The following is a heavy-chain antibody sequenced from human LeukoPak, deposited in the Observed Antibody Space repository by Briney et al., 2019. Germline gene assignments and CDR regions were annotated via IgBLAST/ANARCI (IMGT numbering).Heavy chain of an antibody. CDR2: IYYSGST. D-gene: IGHD6-19*01. Sequence: PSETLSLTCTVSGGSISSSSYYWGWIRQPPGKGLEWIGRIYYSGSTYYNPSLKSRVTISVDTSKNQFPLKLSSVTAADTAVYYCARDQVNSSGRYLAPDAFDIWGQGTMVTVSS. V-gene: IGHV4-39*06. CDR1: GGSISSSSYY. J-gene: IGHJ3*02. CDR3: ARDQVNSSGRYLAPDAFDI.